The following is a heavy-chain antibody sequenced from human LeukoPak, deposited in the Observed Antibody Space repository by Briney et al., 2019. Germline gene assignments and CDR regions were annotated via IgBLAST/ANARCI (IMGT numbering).Heavy chain of an antibody. CDR3: AKDMKGSGSYTFDY. J-gene: IGHJ4*02. CDR2: ISWNSGSI. CDR1: GFTFDDYA. Sequence: PGRSLRLSCAASGFTFDDYAMHWVRQAPGKGLEWVSGISWNSGSIGYADSVKGRFTISRDNAKNSLYLQMNSLRAEGTALYYCAKDMKGSGSYTFDYWGQGTLVTVSS. V-gene: IGHV3-9*01. D-gene: IGHD3-10*01.